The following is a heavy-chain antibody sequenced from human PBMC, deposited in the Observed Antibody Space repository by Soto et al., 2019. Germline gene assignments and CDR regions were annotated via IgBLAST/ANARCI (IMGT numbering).Heavy chain of an antibody. CDR2: IKSDGNER. V-gene: IGHV3-7*04. CDR1: GFTFSIYS. Sequence: EVQLVESGGGLVHPGGSLRLSCAASGFTFSIYSMSWVRQAPGKGPEWVANIKSDGNERYYVDSVRGRFTISRDNAKNSLSLQMDSLRAEDTAVYYCARHNWWHFDCGQGTLVTVSS. D-gene: IGHD1-1*01. CDR3: ARHNWWHFD. J-gene: IGHJ4*02.